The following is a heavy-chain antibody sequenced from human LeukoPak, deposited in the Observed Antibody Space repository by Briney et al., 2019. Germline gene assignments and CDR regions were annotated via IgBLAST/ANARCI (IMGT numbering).Heavy chain of an antibody. J-gene: IGHJ6*03. CDR1: GFTFSSYG. Sequence: GGSLRLSCAASGFTFSSYGMHWVRQAPGKGLEWVAFIRYDGSNKYYADSVKGRFTISRDNSKNTLYLQMNSLRAEDTAVYYCAKENSGSYYNYYYYYYMDVWGKGTTVTISS. D-gene: IGHD1-26*01. CDR2: IRYDGSNK. CDR3: AKENSGSYYNYYYYYYMDV. V-gene: IGHV3-30*02.